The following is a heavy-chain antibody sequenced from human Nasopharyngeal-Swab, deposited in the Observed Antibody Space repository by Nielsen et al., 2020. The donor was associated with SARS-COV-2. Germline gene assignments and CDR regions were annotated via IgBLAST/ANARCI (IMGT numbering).Heavy chain of an antibody. D-gene: IGHD6-13*01. V-gene: IGHV3-7*01. Sequence: GESLKITCAASGLTFSSYWMSWVRQAPGKGRERVATIKQDGSEKYYVDSVKGRFTISRDNAKNSLYLQMNSLRAEDTAVYYCARDSFSRVGAAGSSHYYYYGMDVWGQGTTVTVSS. J-gene: IGHJ6*02. CDR2: IKQDGSEK. CDR1: GLTFSSYW. CDR3: ARDSFSRVGAAGSSHYYYYGMDV.